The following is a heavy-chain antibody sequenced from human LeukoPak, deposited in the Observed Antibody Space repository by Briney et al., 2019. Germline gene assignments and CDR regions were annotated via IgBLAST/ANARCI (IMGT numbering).Heavy chain of an antibody. CDR1: GFIFSTYG. CDR3: ARDLHYYVAMDV. J-gene: IGHJ6*02. CDR2: ISGSGLNT. V-gene: IGHV3-23*01. D-gene: IGHD3-10*02. Sequence: GGSLRLSCAASGFIFSTYGMTWFRQAPGRGLEWVSGISGSGLNTYYADSVKGRFTSFRDNSKNMLYLHMNSLRAEDTALYYCARDLHYYVAMDVWGQGTTVTVSS.